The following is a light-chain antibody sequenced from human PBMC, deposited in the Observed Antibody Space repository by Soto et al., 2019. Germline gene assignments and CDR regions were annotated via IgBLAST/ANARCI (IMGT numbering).Light chain of an antibody. CDR2: DAS. CDR1: QSVSRR. CDR3: HTYNSYSLHT. V-gene: IGKV1-5*01. J-gene: IGKJ2*01. Sequence: DLQKKKTPSTLSASVGDRITITCRASQSVSRRLAWYQQKPGKAPKLLIYDASSLESGVPSRFSGRGSGTEFTLTISSLQPDDCATYYCHTYNSYSLHTFVQGTK.